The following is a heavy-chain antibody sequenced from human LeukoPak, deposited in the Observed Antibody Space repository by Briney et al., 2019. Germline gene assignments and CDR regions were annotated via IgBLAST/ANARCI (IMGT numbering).Heavy chain of an antibody. CDR3: ARFPSTSCYECDY. CDR2: INWNSGSI. J-gene: IGHJ4*02. V-gene: IGHV3-9*01. Sequence: GGSLRLSCAASGFTFDDYAMHWVRQAPGKGLEWVSDINWNSGSIGYADSVKGRFTISRDNAKNSLYLQMNSLRAEDTAVYYCARFPSTSCYECDYWGQGTLVTVSS. CDR1: GFTFDDYA. D-gene: IGHD2-2*01.